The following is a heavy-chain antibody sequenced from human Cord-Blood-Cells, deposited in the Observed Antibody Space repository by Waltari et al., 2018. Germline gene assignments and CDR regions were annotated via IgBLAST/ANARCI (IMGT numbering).Heavy chain of an antibody. CDR1: GFTFSSYA. CDR2: ISDSGGST. CDR3: AKGRYDFWSGYYWYFDL. J-gene: IGHJ2*01. D-gene: IGHD3-3*01. Sequence: EVQLLESGGGLVQPGGSLRLSCAASGFTFSSYAMSWVRQAPGKGLEWVSAISDSGGSTYYADSVKGRFTISRDNSKNTLYLQMNSLRAEDTAVYYCAKGRYDFWSGYYWYFDLWGRGTLVTVSS. V-gene: IGHV3-23*01.